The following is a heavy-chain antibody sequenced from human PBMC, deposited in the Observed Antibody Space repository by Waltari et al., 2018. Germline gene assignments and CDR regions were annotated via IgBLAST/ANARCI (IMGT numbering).Heavy chain of an antibody. D-gene: IGHD3-22*01. CDR2: INPNSGGT. V-gene: IGHV1-2*02. Sequence: VQLVQSGAEVKKPGESLKISCKGSGYTFTGYYMHWVRPAPGHGLEWMGWINPNSGGTNYAQKFQGRVTMTRDTSINTAYMELSRLRSDDTAVYYCARVSYYYDSSGYERYFQHWGQGTLVTVSS. CDR1: GYTFTGYY. CDR3: ARVSYYYDSSGYERYFQH. J-gene: IGHJ1*01.